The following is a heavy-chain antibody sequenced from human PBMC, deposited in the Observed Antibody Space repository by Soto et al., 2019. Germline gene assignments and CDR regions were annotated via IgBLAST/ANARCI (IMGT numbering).Heavy chain of an antibody. CDR3: ARTPYSSSWYRIFDY. CDR1: GGTFSSYA. CDR2: IIPIFGTA. V-gene: IGHV1-69*13. Sequence: GASVKVSCKASGGTFSSYAISWVRQAPGQGLEWMGGIIPIFGTANYAQKFQGRVTITADESTSTAYMELSSLRSEDTAVYYCARTPYSSSWYRIFDYWGQGTLVTVSS. J-gene: IGHJ4*02. D-gene: IGHD6-13*01.